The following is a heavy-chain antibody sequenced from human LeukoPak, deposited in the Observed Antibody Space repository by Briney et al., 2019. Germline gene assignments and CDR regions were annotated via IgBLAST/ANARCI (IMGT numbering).Heavy chain of an antibody. CDR1: GFIFSSYG. CDR3: AKAGYYSNYGGDFDY. V-gene: IGHV3-30*18. Sequence: GRSLRLSCAASGFIFSSYGMHWVRQAPGKGLEWVAVISYDGSNKYYADSVKGRFTISRDNSKNTLYLQMNSLRAEDTAVYYCAKAGYYSNYGGDFDYWGQGTLVTVSS. CDR2: ISYDGSNK. J-gene: IGHJ4*02. D-gene: IGHD4-11*01.